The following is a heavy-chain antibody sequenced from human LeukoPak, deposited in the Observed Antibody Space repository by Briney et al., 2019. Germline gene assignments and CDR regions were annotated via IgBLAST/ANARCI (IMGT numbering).Heavy chain of an antibody. V-gene: IGHV3-48*02. J-gene: IGHJ4*02. D-gene: IGHD1-26*01. CDR1: GFTFSSCA. CDR3: ARSGSSSFDF. CDR2: ISSSTNTI. Sequence: PGGSLRLSCAASGFTFSSCAMNWVRQAPGKGLEWVSYISSSTNTIYYADSVKGRFTISRDNAKNSLYLQMNSLRDENTAVYYCARSGSSSFDFWGQGTRVTVSS.